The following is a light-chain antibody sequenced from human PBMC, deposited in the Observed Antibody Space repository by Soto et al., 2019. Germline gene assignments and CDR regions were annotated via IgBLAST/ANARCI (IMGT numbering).Light chain of an antibody. V-gene: IGKV3-20*01. CDR2: GSS. CDR1: QSVSSSY. J-gene: IGKJ2*01. CDR3: QQYDIAPRT. Sequence: EIVLTQSPGTLSLSPGERATLFCRASQSVSSSYLAWYQQKPGQLPRLLIYGSSIRATGIPDRFSGSGSGKDFTLTISRLEPEDFAVYYCQQYDIAPRTFGQGTRLEI.